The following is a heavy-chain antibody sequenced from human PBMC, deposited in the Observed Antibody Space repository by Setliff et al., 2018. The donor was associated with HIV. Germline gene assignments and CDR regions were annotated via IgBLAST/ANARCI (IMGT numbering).Heavy chain of an antibody. Sequence: SVKVSCKASGGTFSSYPITWVRQAPGQGPEWMGGIIPIFGTANYAQKFQGRVTITADESTSTAYMELSSLRSEDTAVYFCARVRYYYGSGSFAGYFDYRGQGTQVTVSS. V-gene: IGHV1-69*13. J-gene: IGHJ4*02. CDR1: GGTFSSYP. CDR3: ARVRYYYGSGSFAGYFDY. CDR2: IIPIFGTA. D-gene: IGHD3-10*01.